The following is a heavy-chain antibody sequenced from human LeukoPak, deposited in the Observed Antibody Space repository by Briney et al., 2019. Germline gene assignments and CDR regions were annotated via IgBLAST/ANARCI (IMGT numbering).Heavy chain of an antibody. D-gene: IGHD3-10*01. CDR3: ASSGQAGWVFDY. CDR2: ISYDGSNK. J-gene: IGHJ4*02. CDR1: GFTFSSYA. Sequence: GGSLRLSCAASGFTFSSYAMHWVRQAPGKGLEWVAVISYDGSNKYYADSVKGRFTISRDNSKNTLYLQMNSLRAEDTAVYYCASSGQAGWVFDYWGQGTLVTVSS. V-gene: IGHV3-30-3*01.